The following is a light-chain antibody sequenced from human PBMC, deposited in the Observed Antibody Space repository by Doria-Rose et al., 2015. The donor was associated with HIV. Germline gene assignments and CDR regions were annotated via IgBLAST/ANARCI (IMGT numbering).Light chain of an antibody. V-gene: IGKV1-39*01. CDR2: AAS. Sequence: DIRMTQSPSSLSASIGDRVTITCRARQTVSAYLNWFQQEPGKAPKLLIYAASRLQSGVPSRFSGSGSGTDFTLTISGLQPGDFATYYCQQTYSSPPWTFGQGTKVEMK. CDR1: QTVSAY. J-gene: IGKJ1*01. CDR3: QQTYSSPPWT.